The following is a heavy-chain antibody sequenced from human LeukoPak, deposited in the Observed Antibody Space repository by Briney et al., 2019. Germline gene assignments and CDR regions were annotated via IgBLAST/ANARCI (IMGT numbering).Heavy chain of an antibody. D-gene: IGHD3-3*01. J-gene: IGHJ4*02. CDR2: IKSKTDGGTT. CDR1: GFTFSNAW. CDR3: TTEKGLTIFGVVDY. Sequence: GGSLRLSCAASGFTFSNAWMSWVRQAPGKGLEWVGRIKSKTDGGTTDYAAPVKGRFTISREDSKNTLYLQMNSLKTEDTAVYYCTTEKGLTIFGVVDYWGQGTLVTVSS. V-gene: IGHV3-15*01.